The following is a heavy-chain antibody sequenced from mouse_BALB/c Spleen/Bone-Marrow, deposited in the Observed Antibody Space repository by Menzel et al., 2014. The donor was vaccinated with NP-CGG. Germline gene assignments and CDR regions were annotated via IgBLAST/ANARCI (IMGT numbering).Heavy chain of an antibody. Sequence: EGQLQQSGAELVKPGASVKLSCTASGFNIKDTYMHWVKQRPEQGLEWIGRIDPANGNTKYDPKFQGKATITADTSSNTAYLQLSSLTSEDTAVYYCARSHGYYPYWYFDVWGAGTTVTVSS. D-gene: IGHD2-3*01. J-gene: IGHJ1*01. CDR2: IDPANGNT. V-gene: IGHV14-3*02. CDR3: ARSHGYYPYWYFDV. CDR1: GFNIKDTY.